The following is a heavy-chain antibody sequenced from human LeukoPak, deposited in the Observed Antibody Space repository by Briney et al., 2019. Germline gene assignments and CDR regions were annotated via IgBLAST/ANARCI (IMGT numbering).Heavy chain of an antibody. CDR3: AGFTFFRGVITFDY. Sequence: SETLSLTCTVSGYSLSSGYYWGWIRPPPGKGLEWSGIVDHSGGTYYNPSLRSRVSISVDTSKNQCSLKRSAVTAADTAVYSCAGFTFFRGVITFDYWGEGTLVTVPS. V-gene: IGHV4-38-2*02. J-gene: IGHJ4*02. CDR2: VDHSGGT. D-gene: IGHD3-10*01. CDR1: GYSLSSGYY.